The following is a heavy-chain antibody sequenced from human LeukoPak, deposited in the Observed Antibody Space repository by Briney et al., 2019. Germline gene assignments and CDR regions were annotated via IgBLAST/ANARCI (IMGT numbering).Heavy chain of an antibody. J-gene: IGHJ4*02. CDR1: GFTFSSYS. Sequence: GGSLRLSCAASGFTFSSYSMNWVRQAPGKGLEWVSSISSSSSYIYYADSVKGRFTISRDNAKNSLYLQMNNLRAEDTAVYYCARVDWYYDFWSGYYGGYYFDYWGQGTLVTVSS. D-gene: IGHD3-3*01. V-gene: IGHV3-21*01. CDR3: ARVDWYYDFWSGYYGGYYFDY. CDR2: ISSSSSYI.